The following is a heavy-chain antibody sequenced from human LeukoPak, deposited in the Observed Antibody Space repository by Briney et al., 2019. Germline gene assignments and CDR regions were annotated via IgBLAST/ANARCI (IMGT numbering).Heavy chain of an antibody. V-gene: IGHV4-39*07. CDR2: IYYSGST. CDR1: GGSISSSSYY. J-gene: IGHJ6*03. D-gene: IGHD2-2*01. CDR3: ARGYYSLGYCSSTSCYHQARTYYYYMDV. Sequence: SETLSLTCTVSGGSISSSSYYWGWIRQPPGKGLEWIGSIYYSGSTYYNPSLKSRVTISVDTSKNQFSLKLSSVTAADTAVYYCARGYYSLGYCSSTSCYHQARTYYYYMDVWGKGTTVTVSS.